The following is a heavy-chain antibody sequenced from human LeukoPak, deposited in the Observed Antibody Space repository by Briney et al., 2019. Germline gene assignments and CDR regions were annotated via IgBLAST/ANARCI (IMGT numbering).Heavy chain of an antibody. D-gene: IGHD6-19*01. J-gene: IGHJ3*02. CDR1: GFTFSSYW. CDR3: ARVVAVAGTNAFDI. CDR2: ISSDGSST. Sequence: GGSLRLSCAASGFTFSSYWMHWVRQAPGRGLVWVSRISSDGSSTSYGDSVKGRFTISRDNAKNTLYLQMNSLRAEDTAVYYCARVVAVAGTNAFDIWGQGTMVTVSS. V-gene: IGHV3-74*01.